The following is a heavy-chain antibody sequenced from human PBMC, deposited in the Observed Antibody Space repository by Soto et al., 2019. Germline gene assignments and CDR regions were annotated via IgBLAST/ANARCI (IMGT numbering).Heavy chain of an antibody. J-gene: IGHJ6*02. V-gene: IGHV1-18*01. CDR3: ARRGAAGTYYYYYYGMDV. CDR1: GYSFTNNG. CDR2: ISAYNGNT. D-gene: IGHD6-13*01. Sequence: ASVKGSCTASGYSFTNNGISWVRQDPGQGPEWMGWISAYNGNTNYAQKLQGRVTMTTDTSTSTAYMELRSLRSDDTAVYYCARRGAAGTYYYYYYGMDVWGQGTTVTVSS.